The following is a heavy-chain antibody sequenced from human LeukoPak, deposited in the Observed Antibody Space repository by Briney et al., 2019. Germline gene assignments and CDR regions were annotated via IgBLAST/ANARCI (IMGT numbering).Heavy chain of an antibody. V-gene: IGHV3-23*01. Sequence: GGSLRPSCAASGFTFSSYAMSWVRQAPGKGLEWVSTISGSGGTTYYADSVKGRFTISRDNSKDTLYLQMNSLRAEDTAVYYCAKDKYSSSRNFDYWGQEYRSPSPQ. CDR3: AKDKYSSSRNFDY. J-gene: IGHJ4*01. CDR2: ISGSGGTT. D-gene: IGHD6-6*01. CDR1: GFTFSSYA.